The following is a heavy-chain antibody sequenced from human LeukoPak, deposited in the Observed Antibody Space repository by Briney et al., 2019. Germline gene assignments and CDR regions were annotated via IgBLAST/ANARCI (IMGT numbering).Heavy chain of an antibody. J-gene: IGHJ6*02. CDR1: GFTFSSYS. V-gene: IGHV3-48*01. D-gene: IGHD3-3*01. CDR2: ISSSSSTI. CDR3: AREGVHYDFWSGTLYGMDV. Sequence: PGGSLSLSCAASGFTFSSYSMNWVRQAPGKGLEWVSYISSSSSTIYYADSVKGRFTISRDNAKNSLYLQMNSLRAEDTAVYYCAREGVHYDFWSGTLYGMDVWGQGTTVTVSS.